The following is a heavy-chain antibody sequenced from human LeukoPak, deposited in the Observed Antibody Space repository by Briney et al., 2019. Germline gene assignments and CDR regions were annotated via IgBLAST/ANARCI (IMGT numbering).Heavy chain of an antibody. J-gene: IGHJ4*02. CDR1: GGSFSGYY. D-gene: IGHD2-15*01. Sequence: SETLSFTCAVYGGSFSGYYWSWIRQPPGKGLEWIGEINHSGSTNYNPSLKSRVTISVDTSKNQFSLKLSSVTAADTAVYYCARGVEDCSGGSCYQLKYYFDYWGQGTLVTVSS. CDR2: INHSGST. V-gene: IGHV4-34*01. CDR3: ARGVEDCSGGSCYQLKYYFDY.